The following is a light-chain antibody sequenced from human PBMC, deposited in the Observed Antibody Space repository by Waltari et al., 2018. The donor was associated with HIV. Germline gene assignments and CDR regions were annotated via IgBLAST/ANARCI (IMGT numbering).Light chain of an antibody. CDR3: QQYGRSSPYT. CDR1: DDISDDS. V-gene: IGKV3-20*01. J-gene: IGKJ2*01. Sequence: DIVLTPSPGTLSLSPVERATLSCRANDDISDDSLAWYQQKAGQAPRLLIYGSSARATGIPDRFSGSGSGADFALIISSLEPDDFAVYYCQQYGRSSPYTFGQGTKLEIK. CDR2: GSS.